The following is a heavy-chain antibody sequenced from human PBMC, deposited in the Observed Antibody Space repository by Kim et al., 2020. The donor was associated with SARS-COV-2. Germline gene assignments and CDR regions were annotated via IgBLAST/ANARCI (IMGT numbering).Heavy chain of an antibody. CDR3: AKADGQGYYYYYGMDA. Sequence: GGSLRLSCAASGFTFDDYAMHWVRQAPGKGLEWVSGISWNSGSIGYADSVKGRFTISRDNAKNSLYLQMNSLRAEDTAFYYCAKADGQGYYYYYGMDAWGQGTTVTVSS. CDR2: ISWNSGSI. V-gene: IGHV3-9*01. J-gene: IGHJ6*02. CDR1: GFTFDDYA.